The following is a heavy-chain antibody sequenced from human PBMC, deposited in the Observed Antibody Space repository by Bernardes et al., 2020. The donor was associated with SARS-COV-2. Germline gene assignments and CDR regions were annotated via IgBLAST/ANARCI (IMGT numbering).Heavy chain of an antibody. J-gene: IGHJ3*02. Sequence: SLRLSCAASGFTFSSYSMNWVRQAPGKGLEWVSSISSSSSYIYYADSVKGRFTISRDNAKNSLYLQMNSLRAEDTAVYYCARDRMTCSSTSCLVVDAFDIWGQGTMVTVSS. V-gene: IGHV3-21*01. CDR2: ISSSSSYI. CDR1: GFTFSSYS. D-gene: IGHD2-2*01. CDR3: ARDRMTCSSTSCLVVDAFDI.